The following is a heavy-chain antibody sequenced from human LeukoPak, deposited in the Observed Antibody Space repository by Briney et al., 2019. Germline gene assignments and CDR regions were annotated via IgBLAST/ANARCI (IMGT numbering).Heavy chain of an antibody. CDR3: ARVYFRDTYDY. Sequence: GASVKVSCKASGYTFTSYYMHWVRQAPGQGLEWMGIINPSGGSTGYAQKFQGRVTMTRDTSTSTVYMELSSLRSEDTAVYYCARVYFRDTYDYWGQGTLVTVSS. J-gene: IGHJ4*02. V-gene: IGHV1-46*01. CDR1: GYTFTSYY. CDR2: INPSGGST. D-gene: IGHD5-18*01.